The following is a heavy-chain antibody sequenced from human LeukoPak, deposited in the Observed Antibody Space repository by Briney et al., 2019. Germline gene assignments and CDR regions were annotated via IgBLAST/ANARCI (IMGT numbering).Heavy chain of an antibody. D-gene: IGHD6-6*01. Sequence: ASVKVSCKASGYTFTSCGISWVRQAPGQGLERMGWISAYNGNTNYAQKLQGRVTMTTDTSTSTAYMELRSLRSDDTAVYYCAKLGIAARPLDYWGQGTLVTVSS. CDR1: GYTFTSCG. J-gene: IGHJ4*02. CDR3: AKLGIAARPLDY. V-gene: IGHV1-18*01. CDR2: ISAYNGNT.